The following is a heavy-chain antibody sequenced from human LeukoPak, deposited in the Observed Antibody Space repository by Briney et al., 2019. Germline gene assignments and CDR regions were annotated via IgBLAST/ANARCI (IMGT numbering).Heavy chain of an antibody. CDR2: TYYRSKWYN. Sequence: SQTLSLTCAISGDSVSSNNGAWNWIRQSPSRGLEWLGRTYYRSKWYNEYAVSVNSRITINPDTSKNQFSLQLNSVTLEDTAVYYCTRDNWQDLSHDYWGQGILVTVSS. CDR1: GDSVSSNNGA. J-gene: IGHJ4*02. V-gene: IGHV6-1*01. CDR3: TRDNWQDLSHDY.